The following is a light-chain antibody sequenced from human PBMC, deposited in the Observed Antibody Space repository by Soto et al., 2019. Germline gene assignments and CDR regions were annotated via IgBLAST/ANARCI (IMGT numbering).Light chain of an antibody. CDR1: SSNIGAGYD. CDR3: QSYDSSLSGPV. Sequence: QSVLTQPPSVSGAPGQRGTISCTGSSSNIGAGYDVHWYQQLPGTAPKLLIYGNSNRPSGVPDRFSGSKSGTSASLAITGLQAEDEADYSCQSYDSSLSGPVFGGGTKLTVL. J-gene: IGLJ3*02. V-gene: IGLV1-40*01. CDR2: GNS.